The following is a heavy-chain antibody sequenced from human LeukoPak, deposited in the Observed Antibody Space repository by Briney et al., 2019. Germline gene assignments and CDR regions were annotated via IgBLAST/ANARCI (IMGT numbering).Heavy chain of an antibody. CDR1: GGSISSYY. CDR3: ARHASGWYNKDAFDI. Sequence: SETLSLTCTVSGGSISSYYWSWIRQPPGKGLEWIGYIYTSGSTNYNPSLKSRVTISVDTSKNQFSLKLSSVTAADTAVYYCARHASGWYNKDAFDIWGQGTMVTVSS. V-gene: IGHV4-4*09. D-gene: IGHD6-13*01. CDR2: IYTSGST. J-gene: IGHJ3*02.